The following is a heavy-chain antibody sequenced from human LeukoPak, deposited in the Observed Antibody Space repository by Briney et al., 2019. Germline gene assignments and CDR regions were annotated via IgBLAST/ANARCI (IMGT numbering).Heavy chain of an antibody. D-gene: IGHD6-6*01. Sequence: GESLKISCKDSGYSFTSYWIGWVRQMPGKGLEWMGIIYPGDSNTRYSPSFQGQVTISADKAINTAYPQWTSLKASDTAIYYCAKGVAARPNYSDYWGQGTLVTVSS. CDR1: GYSFTSYW. J-gene: IGHJ4*02. CDR2: IYPGDSNT. CDR3: AKGVAARPNYSDY. V-gene: IGHV5-51*01.